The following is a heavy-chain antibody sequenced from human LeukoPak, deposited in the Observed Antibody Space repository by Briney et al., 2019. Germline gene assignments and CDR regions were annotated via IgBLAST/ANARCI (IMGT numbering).Heavy chain of an antibody. J-gene: IGHJ6*02. CDR2: ISYDGSNE. Sequence: PGRSLRLSCAASGFTFSSYGMHWVRQAPGKGLEWVALISYDGSNEYYADSVKGRFTISRDNTKNTLYLQMNSLRAEDTAVYYCGRGNYPYSADVWGRGTTVTVS. CDR1: GFTFSSYG. CDR3: GRGNYPYSADV. D-gene: IGHD4-11*01. V-gene: IGHV3-30*03.